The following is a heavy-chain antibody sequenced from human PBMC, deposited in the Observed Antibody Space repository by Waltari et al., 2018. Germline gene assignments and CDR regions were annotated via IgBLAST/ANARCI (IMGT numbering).Heavy chain of an antibody. CDR3: ARRFDS. CDR1: GFTFTNYG. CDR2: ISSTGSTI. Sequence: EVQLVESGGGLVQPGGSLRLSCAASGFTFTNYGMNWVRQAPGKGLEWVSYISSTGSTIYYRDAGKGRFTISRDDAKNSLYLQMNSLRAEDTALYYCARRFDSWGQGTLVTVSS. V-gene: IGHV3-48*01. J-gene: IGHJ5*01.